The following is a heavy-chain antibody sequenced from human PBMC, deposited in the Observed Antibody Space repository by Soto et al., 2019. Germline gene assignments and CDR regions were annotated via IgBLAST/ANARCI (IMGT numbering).Heavy chain of an antibody. CDR3: ARDKRVTMIGGWFDP. D-gene: IGHD3-22*01. V-gene: IGHV4-38-2*02. J-gene: IGHJ5*02. CDR1: GYSISSGYY. Sequence: SETLSLTCVVSGYSISSGYYRSCFRQPPGKELEWIGSIYHSGKTYYKPSLSSRVTVSVDTSKNQFSMKLISVTAADTAVYYCARDKRVTMIGGWFDPWGQGTLVTVSS. CDR2: IYHSGKT.